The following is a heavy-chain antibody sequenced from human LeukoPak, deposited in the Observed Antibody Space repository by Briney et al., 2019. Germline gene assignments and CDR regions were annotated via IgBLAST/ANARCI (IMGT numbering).Heavy chain of an antibody. CDR1: GGTFSSYA. Sequence: SVKVSCKASGGTFSSYAISWVRQAPGQGLEWMGGIIPIFGTANYAQKFQGRVTITADKSTSTAYMELSSLRSEDTAMYYCARAPVTDLYYYYYMDVWGKGTTVTVSS. D-gene: IGHD4-17*01. CDR3: ARAPVTDLYYYYYMDV. J-gene: IGHJ6*03. V-gene: IGHV1-69*06. CDR2: IIPIFGTA.